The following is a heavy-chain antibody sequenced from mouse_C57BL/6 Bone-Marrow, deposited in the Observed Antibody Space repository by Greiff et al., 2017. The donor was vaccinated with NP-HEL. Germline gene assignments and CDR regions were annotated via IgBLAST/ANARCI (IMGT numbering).Heavy chain of an antibody. CDR1: GYTFTSYW. CDR3: SYDGYYSYAMDY. J-gene: IGHJ4*01. CDR2: IHPNSGST. Sequence: QVQLQQPGAELVKPGASVKLSCKASGYTFTSYWMHWVKQRPGQGLEWIGMIHPNSGSTNYNEKFKSKATLTVDKSSSTAYMQLSSLTSDDSAVYYCSYDGYYSYAMDYWGQGTSVTVSS. V-gene: IGHV1-64*01. D-gene: IGHD2-3*01.